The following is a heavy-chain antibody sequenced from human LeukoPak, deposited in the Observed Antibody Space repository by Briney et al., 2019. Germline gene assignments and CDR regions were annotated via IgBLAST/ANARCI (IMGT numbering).Heavy chain of an antibody. V-gene: IGHV4-39*01. Sequence: SETLSLTCTVSGGSISSSSYYWGWIRQPPGKGLEWIGSIYYSGNTYYNPSLMSRVTISVDTSKNQFSLKLSSVTAADTAVYYCARQARVGYYDSSGYYPTLDAFDIWGQGTMVTVSS. CDR3: ARQARVGYYDSSGYYPTLDAFDI. D-gene: IGHD3-22*01. CDR1: GGSISSSSYY. CDR2: IYYSGNT. J-gene: IGHJ3*02.